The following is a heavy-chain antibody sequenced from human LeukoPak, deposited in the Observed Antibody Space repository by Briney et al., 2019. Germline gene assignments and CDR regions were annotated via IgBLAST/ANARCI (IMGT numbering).Heavy chain of an antibody. V-gene: IGHV3-30-3*01. CDR2: ISYDGSNK. Sequence: GRSLRLYCAASGFTFSSYAMHWVRQAPGKGLEWVAVISYDGSNKYYADSVKGRFTISRDNSKNTLYLQINSLRAGDTAVYYCARDSSLWFGELFRWGQGTLVTVSS. D-gene: IGHD3-10*01. CDR1: GFTFSSYA. CDR3: ARDSSLWFGELFR. J-gene: IGHJ4*02.